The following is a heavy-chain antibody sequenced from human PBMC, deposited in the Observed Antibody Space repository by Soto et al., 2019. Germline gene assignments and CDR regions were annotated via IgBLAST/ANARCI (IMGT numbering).Heavy chain of an antibody. CDR3: ARARSLVAGDRALGY. CDR2: IIPIFGTA. J-gene: IGHJ4*02. CDR1: GGTFSSYA. D-gene: IGHD6-19*01. V-gene: IGHV1-69*13. Sequence: ASVKVSCKASGGTFSSYAISWVRQAPGQGLEWMGGIIPIFGTANYAQKFQGRVTITADESTSTAYMELSSLRSDDTAVYYCARARSLVAGDRALGYWGQGTLVTVSS.